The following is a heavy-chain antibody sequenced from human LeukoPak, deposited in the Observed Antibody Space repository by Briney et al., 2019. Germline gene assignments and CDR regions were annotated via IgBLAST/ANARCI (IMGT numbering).Heavy chain of an antibody. V-gene: IGHV3-30*18. CDR2: ISYDGSNK. CDR1: GFTFSSYG. Sequence: PGGSLRLSCAASGFTFSSYGMHWVRQAPGKGLEWVAVISYDGSNKYYADSVKGRFTISRDNSKNTLYLQMNSLRAEDTAVYYCAKELYGDPIPWGQGTLVTVSS. J-gene: IGHJ5*02. CDR3: AKELYGDPIP. D-gene: IGHD4-17*01.